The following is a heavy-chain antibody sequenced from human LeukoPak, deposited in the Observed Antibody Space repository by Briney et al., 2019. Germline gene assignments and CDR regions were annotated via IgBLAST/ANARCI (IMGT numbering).Heavy chain of an antibody. CDR3: AREGSSSEPY. D-gene: IGHD6-6*01. V-gene: IGHV1-69*04. Sequence: ASVKVSCKASGGTFSSYAISWVRQAPGQGLEWMGRIIPIFGIANYAQKFQGRVTITADKSTSTAYMEPSSLRSEDTAVYYCAREGSSSEPYWGQGTLVTVSS. CDR1: GGTFSSYA. CDR2: IIPIFGIA. J-gene: IGHJ4*02.